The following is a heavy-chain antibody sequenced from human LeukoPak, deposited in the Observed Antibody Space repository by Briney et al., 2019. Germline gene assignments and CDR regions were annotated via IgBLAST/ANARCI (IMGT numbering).Heavy chain of an antibody. Sequence: GGSLRLSCEASGFRFGDYYMAWIRQASGKGLEWISWMSSRSGTTQYADSMKGRFTISRVNAMNSLYLQMNSLTAEDTAVYYCATDGTPERITIFSHYFDSWGQGTLVTVSS. V-gene: IGHV3-11*01. CDR3: ATDGTPERITIFSHYFDS. D-gene: IGHD3-9*01. CDR1: GFRFGDYY. J-gene: IGHJ4*02. CDR2: MSSRSGTT.